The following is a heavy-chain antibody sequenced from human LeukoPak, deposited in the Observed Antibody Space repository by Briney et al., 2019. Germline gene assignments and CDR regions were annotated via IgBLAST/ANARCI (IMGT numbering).Heavy chain of an antibody. J-gene: IGHJ4*02. CDR2: IIHNNGAT. CDR1: GFTFTDYY. D-gene: IGHD1-26*01. CDR3: ATDGGKHNFDY. V-gene: IGHV1-2*06. Sequence: GASVKVSCKASGFTFTDYYLHWVRQAPGQGLEWMGRIIHNNGATNYAQKFQGRVTLTRDTSISTAYMELSRQTSDDTAVYYCATDGGKHNFDYWGQGTLVTVSS.